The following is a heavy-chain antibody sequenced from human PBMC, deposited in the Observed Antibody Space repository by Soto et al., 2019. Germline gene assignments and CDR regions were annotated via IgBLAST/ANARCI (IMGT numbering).Heavy chain of an antibody. Sequence: QVQLVHSGAEVKKTGSSVKVSCKASGGTFSSYAISWVRQAPGHGLEWMRGIIAIFVTAKYAQKFQFRVTITADEYTSTAYMELSNLRSEDTALYYCARWSTRRGMDVWGEGTTVTVSS. J-gene: IGHJ6*01. CDR2: IIAIFVTA. CDR1: GGTFSSYA. CDR3: ARWSTRRGMDV. D-gene: IGHD6-6*01. V-gene: IGHV1-69*01.